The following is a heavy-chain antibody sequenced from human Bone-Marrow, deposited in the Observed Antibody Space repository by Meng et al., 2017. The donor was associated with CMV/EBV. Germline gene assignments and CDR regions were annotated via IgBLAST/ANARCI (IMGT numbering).Heavy chain of an antibody. CDR3: ARGGVRDDFWSGYYSLRGGMDV. CDR1: GFTFSSYW. CDR2: ISSSSSYI. J-gene: IGHJ6*02. V-gene: IGHV3-21*01. D-gene: IGHD3-3*01. Sequence: GESLKISCAASGFTFSSYWMNWVRQAPGKGLEWVSSISSSSSYIYYADSVKGRFTISRDNAKNSLYLQMNSLRAEDTAVYYCARGGVRDDFWSGYYSLRGGMDVWGQGTTVTVSS.